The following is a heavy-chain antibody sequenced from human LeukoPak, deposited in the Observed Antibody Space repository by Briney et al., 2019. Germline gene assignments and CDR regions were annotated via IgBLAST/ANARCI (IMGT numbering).Heavy chain of an antibody. Sequence: SETLSLTCTVSGGSISSSTYYWGWIRQPPGKGLEWIGSIYYSGNTYYKPSLKSRVTISVDTSRNQFSLKLNSVTAADTAMYYCARANSYDSSGHYYEFGYWGQGTLVTVSS. CDR2: IYYSGNT. D-gene: IGHD3-22*01. J-gene: IGHJ4*02. CDR3: ARANSYDSSGHYYEFGY. V-gene: IGHV4-39*07. CDR1: GGSISSSTYY.